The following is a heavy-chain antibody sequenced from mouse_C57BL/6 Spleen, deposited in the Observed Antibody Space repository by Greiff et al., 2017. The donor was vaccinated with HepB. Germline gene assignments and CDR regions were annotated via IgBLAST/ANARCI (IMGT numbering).Heavy chain of an antibody. V-gene: IGHV5-4*03. CDR2: ISDGGSYT. Sequence: EVKLMESGGGLVKPGGSLKLSCAASGFTFSSYAMSWVRQTPEKRLEWVATISDGGSYTYYPDNVKGRFTISRDNAKNNLYLQMSHLKSEDTAMYYCARGEGGVRWLLYFDYWGQGTTLTVSS. CDR3: ARGEGGVRWLLYFDY. J-gene: IGHJ2*01. D-gene: IGHD2-3*01. CDR1: GFTFSSYA.